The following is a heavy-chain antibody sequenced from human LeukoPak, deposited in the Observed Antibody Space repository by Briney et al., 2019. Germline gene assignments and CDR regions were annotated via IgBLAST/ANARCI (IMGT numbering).Heavy chain of an antibody. V-gene: IGHV3-23*01. J-gene: IGHJ4*02. CDR2: ISGSGGST. Sequence: QPGGSLRLSCAASGFTFSSYAMSWVRQAPGKGLEWVSAISGSGGSTYYADSVKGRFTISRDNSKNPLYLQMNSLRAEDTAVYYCAKGKFPLAARLELGFDYWGQGTLVTVSS. CDR3: AKGKFPLAARLELGFDY. CDR1: GFTFSSYA. D-gene: IGHD6-6*01.